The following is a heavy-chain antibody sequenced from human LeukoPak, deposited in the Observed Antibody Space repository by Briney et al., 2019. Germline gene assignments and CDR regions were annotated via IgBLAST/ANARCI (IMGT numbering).Heavy chain of an antibody. J-gene: IGHJ6*03. V-gene: IGHV3-21*01. D-gene: IGHD5-18*01. CDR1: GFTFSSYS. CDR2: ISSSSSYI. Sequence: GGSLRLSCAASGFTFSSYSMNWVRQAPGKGLEWVSSISSSSSYIYYADSVKGRFTISRDNAKNSLYLQMNSLRAEDTAVYYCARAQIQLWLRYYYHMDVWGKGTTVTVSS. CDR3: ARAQIQLWLRYYYHMDV.